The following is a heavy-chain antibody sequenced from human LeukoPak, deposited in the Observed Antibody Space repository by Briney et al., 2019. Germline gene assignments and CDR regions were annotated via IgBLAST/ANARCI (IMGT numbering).Heavy chain of an antibody. V-gene: IGHV4-59*01. CDR1: GGSISSYY. CDR2: IYYSGST. Sequence: PSETLSLTCTVSGGSISSYYWSWIRQPPGKGLEWIGYIYYSGSTNYNPSLKSRVTISVDTSKNQFSLKLSSVTAADTAVYYCARDRGIAAAGTANWFDPWAQGTLVTVSS. CDR3: ARDRGIAAAGTANWFDP. D-gene: IGHD6-13*01. J-gene: IGHJ5*02.